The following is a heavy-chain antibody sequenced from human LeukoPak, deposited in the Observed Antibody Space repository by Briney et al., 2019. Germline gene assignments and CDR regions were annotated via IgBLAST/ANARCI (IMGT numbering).Heavy chain of an antibody. D-gene: IGHD6-19*01. J-gene: IGHJ4*02. V-gene: IGHV1-3*03. CDR2: INTGNGNT. CDR3: ARAVKYRSGPLTDLLPYYFDY. Sequence: ASVKVSCKASGYTVTNYAMHWVRQAPGQRLEWMGWINTGNGNTKYSQEFQGRVTITRDTSANTAYMELSSLRSEDMAVYYCARAVKYRSGPLTDLLPYYFDYWGQGTLVTVSS. CDR1: GYTVTNYA.